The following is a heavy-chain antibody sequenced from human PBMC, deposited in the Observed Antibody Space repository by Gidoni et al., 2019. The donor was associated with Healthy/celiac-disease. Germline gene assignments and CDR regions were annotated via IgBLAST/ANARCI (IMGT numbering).Heavy chain of an antibody. J-gene: IGHJ6*02. Sequence: QVQLVESGGGVVQPGRSLRLSCAASGFTFSSYGMHWVRQAPGKGLEWVAVIWYDGSNKYYADYVKGRFTISRDNSKNTLYLQMNSLRAEDTAVYYCARSATVRWYYGMDVWGQGTTVTVSS. CDR3: ARSATVRWYYGMDV. CDR2: IWYDGSNK. D-gene: IGHD4-4*01. CDR1: GFTFSSYG. V-gene: IGHV3-33*01.